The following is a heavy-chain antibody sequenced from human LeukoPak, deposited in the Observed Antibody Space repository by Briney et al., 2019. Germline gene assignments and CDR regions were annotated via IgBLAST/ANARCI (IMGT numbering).Heavy chain of an antibody. D-gene: IGHD3-22*01. CDR1: GFTFSGYA. CDR3: AKSQASYYYDSSGPFDY. J-gene: IGHJ4*02. V-gene: IGHV3-23*01. CDR2: VGTSGST. Sequence: PGGSLRLSCTASGFTFSGYAMNWVRQAPGKGLEWVSAVGTSGSTYYADSVKGRFTISRDNSKNTLYLQMNSLRAEDTAVYYCAKSQASYYYDSSGPFDYWGQGTLVTVSS.